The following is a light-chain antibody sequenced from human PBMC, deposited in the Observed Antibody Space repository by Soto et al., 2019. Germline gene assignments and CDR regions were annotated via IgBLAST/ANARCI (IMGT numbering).Light chain of an antibody. CDR2: GAS. CDR3: QQYHDWPPIT. J-gene: IGKJ3*01. V-gene: IGKV3-15*01. CDR1: QSISSD. Sequence: EVVMTQSPGTLSLSAGERATVSCRASQSISSDLAWYQQKPGQAPRLLIYGASTRATDIPARFSGGGSGTEFTLTISSLQSEDSAIYYCQQYHDWPPITFGPGTKEHIK.